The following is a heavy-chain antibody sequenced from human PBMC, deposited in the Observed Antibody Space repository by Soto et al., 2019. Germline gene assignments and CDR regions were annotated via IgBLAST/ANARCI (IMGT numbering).Heavy chain of an antibody. D-gene: IGHD6-6*01. CDR3: ARGALGSSSSWLEFWSDP. CDR2: IYSSGST. Sequence: QVQLQESGPGLVKPSQTLSLTCSVSGGSISSGDYYWSWIRQPPGKGLEWIGYIYSSGSTYYNPSLMSRITISGDTSKTQLSLKLSSVTAEDTAVYYCARGALGSSSSWLEFWSDPWGQGTLVTVSS. V-gene: IGHV4-30-4*01. CDR1: GGSISSGDYY. J-gene: IGHJ5*02.